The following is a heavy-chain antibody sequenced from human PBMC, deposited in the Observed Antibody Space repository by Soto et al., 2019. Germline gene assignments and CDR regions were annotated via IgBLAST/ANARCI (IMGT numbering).Heavy chain of an antibody. CDR3: AREWGTGFYHFDS. J-gene: IGHJ4*02. D-gene: IGHD6-19*01. CDR2: XXXSXSX. V-gene: IGHV4-38-2*02. CDR1: GYSISTGFN. Sequence: SETPSLTCAVSGYSISTGFNWGWIRQPPGKGLEXIGSXXXSXSXXXNXXXXSPVTISADTSKNQISLKLISVTAADTALYYCAREWGTGFYHFDSWGQGTLVTVSS.